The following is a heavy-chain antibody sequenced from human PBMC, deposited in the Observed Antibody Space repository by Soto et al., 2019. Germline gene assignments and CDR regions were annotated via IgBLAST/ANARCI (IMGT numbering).Heavy chain of an antibody. CDR1: GVTFTRYS. J-gene: IGHJ4*02. CDR2: ISSTTNYI. CDR3: ARESEDLTSNFDY. V-gene: IGHV3-21*06. Sequence: GGSLRLSCAASGVTFTRYSMNWVRLAPGKGLEWVSSISSTTNYIYYGDSMKGRFTISRDNAKNSLYLEMNSLRAEDTAVYYCARESEDLTSNFDYWGQGTLVTVSS.